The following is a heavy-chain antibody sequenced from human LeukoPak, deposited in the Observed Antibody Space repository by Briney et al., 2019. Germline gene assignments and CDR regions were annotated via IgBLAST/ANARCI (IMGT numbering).Heavy chain of an antibody. D-gene: IGHD3-22*01. CDR1: GYTFTSYG. Sequence: GASVKVSCKASGYTFTSYGISWVRQAPGQGLEWMGWISAYNGNTNYAQKLQGRVTMTTDTSTSTAYMELRSLRSDDTAVYYCARLSSGYSSGWVYYYDSSGFGPDAFDIWGQGTMVTVSS. J-gene: IGHJ3*02. CDR2: ISAYNGNT. V-gene: IGHV1-18*01. CDR3: ARLSSGYSSGWVYYYDSSGFGPDAFDI.